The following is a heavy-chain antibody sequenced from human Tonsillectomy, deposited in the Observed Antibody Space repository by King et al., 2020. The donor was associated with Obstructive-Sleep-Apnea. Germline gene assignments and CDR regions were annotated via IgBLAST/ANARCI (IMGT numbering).Heavy chain of an antibody. CDR1: GFTFDDYA. J-gene: IGHJ6*02. Sequence: EVQLVESGGGLVQPGRSLRLSCAASGFTFDDYAMHWVRQAPGKGLEWVSGISWNSGSIGYADSVKGRFTISRDNAKNALYLQMNSLRAEDTALYYCAKVGGGLWFGEVLRAGAGHYGMDVWGQGTTVTVSS. V-gene: IGHV3-9*01. CDR3: AKVGGGLWFGEVLRAGAGHYGMDV. D-gene: IGHD3-10*01. CDR2: ISWNSGSI.